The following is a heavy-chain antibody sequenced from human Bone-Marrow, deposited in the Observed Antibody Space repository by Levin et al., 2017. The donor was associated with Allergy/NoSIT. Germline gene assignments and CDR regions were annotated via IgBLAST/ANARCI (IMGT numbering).Heavy chain of an antibody. V-gene: IGHV3-21*01. Sequence: GESLKISCVASGFAFSTYLMNWVRQAPGKGLERVSFISSSSSSIFYADSVKGRFTISRDNAKNSLYLHMNSLRAEDTAVYYCARDYGSGTYNNPFDYWGQGTLVTVSS. CDR1: GFAFSTYL. D-gene: IGHD3-10*01. J-gene: IGHJ4*02. CDR2: ISSSSSSI. CDR3: ARDYGSGTYNNPFDY.